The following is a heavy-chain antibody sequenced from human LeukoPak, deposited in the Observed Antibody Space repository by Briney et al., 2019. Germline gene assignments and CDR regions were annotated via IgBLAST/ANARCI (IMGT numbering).Heavy chain of an antibody. CDR2: IIPIFGTA. CDR3: ARDGGVHEYWFDP. CDR1: GCTFSSYA. V-gene: IGHV1-69*05. Sequence: SVKVSCKASGCTFSSYAISWVRQAPGQGLEWMGGIIPIFGTANYAQKFQGRVTITTDESTSTAYMELSSLRSEDTAVYYCARDGGVHEYWFDPWGQGTLVTVSS. D-gene: IGHD5/OR15-5a*01. J-gene: IGHJ5*02.